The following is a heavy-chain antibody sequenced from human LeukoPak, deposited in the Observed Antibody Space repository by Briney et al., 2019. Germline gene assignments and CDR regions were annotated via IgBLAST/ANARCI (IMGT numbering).Heavy chain of an antibody. CDR2: IYYTRST. J-gene: IGHJ4*02. V-gene: IGHV4-39*01. CDR3: ARGGTVVTPWFFGY. D-gene: IGHD4-23*01. CDR1: GGSISSSSYY. Sequence: SETLSLTCTVSGGSISSSSYYWGWIRQPPGKGLEWIGSIYYTRSTYYNPSLKSRVTISVDTSKNQFSLKLTSVTAADTAVYYCARGGTVVTPWFFGYWGQGTLVTVSS.